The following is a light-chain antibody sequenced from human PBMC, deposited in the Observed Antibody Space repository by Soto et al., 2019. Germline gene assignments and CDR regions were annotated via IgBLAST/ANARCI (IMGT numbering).Light chain of an antibody. J-gene: IGKJ1*01. CDR1: QSVSSSY. CDR3: QQYDRSPWT. Sequence: EIMLTQSPGTLSLSPGERATLSCRASQSVSSSYLAWYQQKPGQAPRLLIYGTSKRATGIPDRFSGSGSGTDFTLTISRLEPEDFAVYYCQQYDRSPWTFGQGTKVEIK. V-gene: IGKV3-20*01. CDR2: GTS.